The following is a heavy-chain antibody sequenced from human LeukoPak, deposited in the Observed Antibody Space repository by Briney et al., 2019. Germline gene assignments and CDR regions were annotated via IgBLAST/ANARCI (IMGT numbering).Heavy chain of an antibody. CDR3: ARLSNYGILTDNSFFVS. J-gene: IGHJ5*01. D-gene: IGHD3-9*01. CDR2: IYYSGST. V-gene: IGHV4-59*08. Sequence: SETLSLTCTVSGDSTTSYYWTSIRQPPGKALEWIGYIYYSGSTNYSPSLKSRVTISLDKSKTQFFLKLRSVAAADTAVYYCARLSNYGILTDNSFFVSGGQGTLVTVSS. CDR1: GDSTTSYY.